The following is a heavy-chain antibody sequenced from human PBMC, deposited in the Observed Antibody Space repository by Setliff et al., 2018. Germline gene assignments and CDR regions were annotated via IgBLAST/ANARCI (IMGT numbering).Heavy chain of an antibody. D-gene: IGHD2-2*01. CDR2: IIPIFGTA. CDR1: GATFSSYA. Sequence: SVKVSCKASGATFSSYAISWVRQAPGQGLEWMGGIIPIFGTANYAQKFQGRVTITRDTSASTAYMELSSLRSEDTAVYYCASLGYCSSTSCWPYYYYGMDVWGQGTTVTVSS. V-gene: IGHV1-69*05. J-gene: IGHJ6*02. CDR3: ASLGYCSSTSCWPYYYYGMDV.